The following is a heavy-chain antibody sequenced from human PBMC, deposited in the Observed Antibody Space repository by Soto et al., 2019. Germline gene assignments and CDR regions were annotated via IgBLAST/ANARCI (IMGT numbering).Heavy chain of an antibody. D-gene: IGHD3-16*01. V-gene: IGHV1-69*13. CDR2: IIPIFGTA. CDR1: GGTFSSYA. CDR3: AKGITDTGGYYYYSMDV. J-gene: IGHJ6*02. Sequence: SVKVSCKASGGTFSSYAISWVRQAPGQGLEWMGGIIPIFGTANYAQKFQGRVTITADESTSTAYMELNSLRAEDTAVYYCAKGITDTGGYYYYSMDVWGQGTAVTVSS.